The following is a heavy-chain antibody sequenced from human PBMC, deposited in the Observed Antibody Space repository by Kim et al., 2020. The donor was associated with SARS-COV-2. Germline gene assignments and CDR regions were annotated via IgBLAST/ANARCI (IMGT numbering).Heavy chain of an antibody. V-gene: IGHV1-46*01. Sequence: ASVKVSCKASGYTFTSYYMHWVRQAPGQGLEWMGIINPSGGSTSYAQKFQGRVTMTRDTSTSTVYMELSSLRSEDTAVYYCARDDMMGIAVAGYFDYWGQGTLVTVSS. CDR1: GYTFTSYY. J-gene: IGHJ4*02. D-gene: IGHD6-19*01. CDR2: INPSGGST. CDR3: ARDDMMGIAVAGYFDY.